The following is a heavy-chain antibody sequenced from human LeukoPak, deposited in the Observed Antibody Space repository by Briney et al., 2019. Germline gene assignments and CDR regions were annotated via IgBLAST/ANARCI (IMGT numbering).Heavy chain of an antibody. Sequence: SETLSLTCTVSGASITPYSWNWIRQPAGKGLEWIGRIHGNGSTNYNPSFKNRVTMSLDTSKSQFSLKMTSVTAADTALYFCARDMVSTWPYFYTYYYMDVWGQGTTVAVTS. CDR2: IHGNGST. V-gene: IGHV4-4*07. CDR3: ARDMVSTWPYFYTYYYMDV. D-gene: IGHD6-13*01. J-gene: IGHJ6*03. CDR1: GASITPYS.